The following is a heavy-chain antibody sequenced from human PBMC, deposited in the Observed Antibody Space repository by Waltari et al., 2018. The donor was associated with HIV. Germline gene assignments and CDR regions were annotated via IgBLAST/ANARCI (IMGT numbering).Heavy chain of an antibody. CDR3: ARGGYSGSYRDAFDI. CDR2: IYSSGST. D-gene: IGHD1-26*01. Sequence: QVQLQESGPGLVKPSETLSLTCTVSGGSISSYDWSWLRQPPGTGLEWIGYIYSSGSTNYNPSLKSRVTRSVDTSKNQFSLKLSSVTAADTAVYYCARGGYSGSYRDAFDIRGQGTMVTVSS. V-gene: IGHV4-59*01. J-gene: IGHJ3*02. CDR1: GGSISSYD.